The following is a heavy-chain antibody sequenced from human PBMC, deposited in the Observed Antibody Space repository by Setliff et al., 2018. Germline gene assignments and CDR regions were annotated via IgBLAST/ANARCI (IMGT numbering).Heavy chain of an antibody. CDR2: ISSDGGST. D-gene: IGHD5-18*01. CDR1: GFTFSSYT. V-gene: IGHV3-64*01. Sequence: GESLRLSCAASGFTFSSYTMHWVRQAPGKGLEYVSGISSDGGSTYYANSVKDRFTISRDNSKNTLWLQMGSLRAEDMAVYYCARDDYNYGYNSWGQGTLVTVS. CDR3: ARDDYNYGYNS. J-gene: IGHJ4*02.